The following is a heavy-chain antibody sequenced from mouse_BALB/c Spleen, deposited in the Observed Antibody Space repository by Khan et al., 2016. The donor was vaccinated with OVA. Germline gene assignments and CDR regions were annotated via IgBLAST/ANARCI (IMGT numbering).Heavy chain of an antibody. CDR2: IFPGSGDT. J-gene: IGHJ2*01. Sequence: QVQLQQSGPELVKPGSSMKMSCRASGYTFTDYVLNWVKQRAGQGLEWIGQIFPGSGDTYYNETFKVKATLTADKSSNTVYMQLSSLTSEDSAVDFCARSGYGSLVYWGQGTTLTVSS. CDR3: ARSGYGSLVY. V-gene: IGHV1-77*01. CDR1: GYTFTDYV. D-gene: IGHD1-1*01.